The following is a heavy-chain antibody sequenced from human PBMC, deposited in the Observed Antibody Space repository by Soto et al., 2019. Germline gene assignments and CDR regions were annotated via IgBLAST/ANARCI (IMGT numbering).Heavy chain of an antibody. D-gene: IGHD6-19*01. CDR1: GVTFISYA. CDR3: ARGSSGYFDY. V-gene: IGHV1-69*01. J-gene: IGHJ4*02. CDR2: IIPIFGTA. Sequence: QVQLVQSGAEVKKPGSSVKVSCKASGVTFISYAISWLRQAPGQGLEWMGGIIPIFGTANYAQKFQGRVTITADESTSTAYMGLSSLRSENTAVYYCARGSSGYFDYWGQGTLVTVSS.